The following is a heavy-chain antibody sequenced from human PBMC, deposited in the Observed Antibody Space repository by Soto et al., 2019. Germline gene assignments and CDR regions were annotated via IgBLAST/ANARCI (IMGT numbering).Heavy chain of an antibody. CDR2: ISSRSNII. D-gene: IGHD6-6*01. CDR1: GFTFSSYS. J-gene: IGHJ4*02. V-gene: IGHV3-48*02. Sequence: GGSLRLSCAASGFTFSSYSMNWVRQAPGKGLEWVSYISSRSNIIYYADSVKGRFTISRDNAKNSLYLQMNSLREEDTAVYYCARDEGYSSSVAYWGQGTLVTSPQ. CDR3: ARDEGYSSSVAY.